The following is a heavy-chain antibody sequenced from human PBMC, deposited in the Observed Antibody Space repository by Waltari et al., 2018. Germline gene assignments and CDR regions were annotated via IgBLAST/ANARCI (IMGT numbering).Heavy chain of an antibody. J-gene: IGHJ5*02. V-gene: IGHV4-38-2*02. CDR3: AREMGGWTGYSSSWWNQNWFDP. Sequence: QVQLQESGPGLVKPSDTLSLTCAVSGYSISSGYYWGWIRQPPGKGLEWIGSIYHSGSTYYNPSLKSRVTISVDTSKNQFSLKLSSVTAADTAVYYCAREMGGWTGYSSSWWNQNWFDPWGQGTLVTVSS. D-gene: IGHD6-13*01. CDR2: IYHSGST. CDR1: GYSISSGYY.